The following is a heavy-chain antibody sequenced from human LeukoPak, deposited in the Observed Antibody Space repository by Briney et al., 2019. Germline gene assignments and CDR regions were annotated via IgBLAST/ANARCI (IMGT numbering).Heavy chain of an antibody. Sequence: SQTLSLTCAVSGGSIGSGGYSWSWIRQPPGKGLEWIGYIYHDGSTYYNSSLKSRLSMSVDTSKNQFSLKLSSVTAADTAVYYCAIDLGIAAADPFDYWGQGTLVTVSS. V-gene: IGHV4-30-2*01. CDR3: AIDLGIAAADPFDY. CDR2: IYHDGST. D-gene: IGHD6-13*01. J-gene: IGHJ4*02. CDR1: GGSIGSGGYS.